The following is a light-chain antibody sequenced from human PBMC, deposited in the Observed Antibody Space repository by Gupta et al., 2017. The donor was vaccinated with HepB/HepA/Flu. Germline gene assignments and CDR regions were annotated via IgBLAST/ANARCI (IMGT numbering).Light chain of an antibody. J-gene: IGLJ1*01. Sequence: QSALTQPPSASGSPGQSVTISCTGSSSDVGAYNGVSWYQQHPGKAPKLMIYEVNKRPSGDPDRFSGSKSGNTASLTVSGLQAEDEADYYCTSYAGTNIFYVFGTGTTVTVL. CDR1: SSDVGAYNG. CDR3: TSYAGTNIFYV. CDR2: EVN. V-gene: IGLV2-8*01.